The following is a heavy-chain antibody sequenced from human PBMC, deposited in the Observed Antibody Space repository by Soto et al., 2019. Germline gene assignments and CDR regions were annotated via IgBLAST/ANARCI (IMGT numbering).Heavy chain of an antibody. CDR1: GYTFTGYY. V-gene: IGHV1-2*04. CDR2: INPNSGGT. CDR3: ARGAPAWLREGGFDY. D-gene: IGHD5-12*01. J-gene: IGHJ4*02. Sequence: ASVKVSCKASGYTFTGYYMHWVRQAPGQGLEWMGWINPNSGGTNYAQKFQGWVTMTRDTSISTAYMELSRLRSDDTAVYYCARGAPAWLREGGFDYWGQGTLVTVSS.